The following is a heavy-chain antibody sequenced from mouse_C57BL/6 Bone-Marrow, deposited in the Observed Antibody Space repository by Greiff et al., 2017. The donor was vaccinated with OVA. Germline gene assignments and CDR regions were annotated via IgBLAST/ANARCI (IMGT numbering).Heavy chain of an antibody. CDR3: ARSLPCYYGSSSSYFDV. V-gene: IGHV1-19*01. J-gene: IGHJ1*03. CDR2: INPYNGGT. CDR1: GYTFTDYY. D-gene: IGHD1-1*01. Sequence: EVQLQQSGPVLVKPGASVKMSCKASGYTFTDYYMNWVKQSHGKSLEWIGVINPYNGGTSYNQKFKGKATLTVDKSSSTAYMELNSLTSEDSAVYYCARSLPCYYGSSSSYFDVWGTGTTVTVSS.